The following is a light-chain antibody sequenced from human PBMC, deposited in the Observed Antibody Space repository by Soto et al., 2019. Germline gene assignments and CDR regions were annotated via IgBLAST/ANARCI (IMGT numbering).Light chain of an antibody. CDR1: QSVSSNY. J-gene: IGKJ5*01. CDR2: GAS. CDR3: QQRSNWPSIT. Sequence: EIVLTQSPGTLSLSPGERATLSCRAIQSVSSNYLAWYQQSPGQAPRLLIYGASSRATGIPDRFSGSGSGTDFTLTISSLEPEDFAVYYCQQRSNWPSITFGQGTRLEIK. V-gene: IGKV3D-20*02.